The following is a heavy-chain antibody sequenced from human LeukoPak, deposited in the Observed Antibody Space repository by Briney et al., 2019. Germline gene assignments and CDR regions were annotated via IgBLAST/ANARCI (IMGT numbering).Heavy chain of an antibody. CDR1: DGPISSYY. V-gene: IGHV4-59*01. Sequence: SETLSLTCTVSDGPISSYYWSWIRQPPGKGLECIGYIYYSGGTNYNPSLKSRVTISLDTSKNQFSLKLSSVTAADTAVYYCARIYCSGGSCYSFFDYWGQGTLVTVSS. CDR3: ARIYCSGGSCYSFFDY. D-gene: IGHD2-15*01. J-gene: IGHJ4*02. CDR2: IYYSGGT.